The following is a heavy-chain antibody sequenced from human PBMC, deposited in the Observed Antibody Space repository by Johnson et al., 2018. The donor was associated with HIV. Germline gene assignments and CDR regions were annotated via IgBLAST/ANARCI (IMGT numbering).Heavy chain of an antibody. CDR2: ISYDGRNQ. J-gene: IGHJ3*02. D-gene: IGHD3-22*01. CDR3: ARDLPSSGPDNGDAFDI. V-gene: IGHV3-30-3*01. Sequence: QVQLVESGGGVVQPGGSLRLSCATSGFSFSGFAMHWVRQAPGKGLDWMAVISYDGRNQQYAESVKGRFTISRDNYKNTLYLQMNSLRAEDTAVYYCARDLPSSGPDNGDAFDIWGQGTMVTVSS. CDR1: GFSFSGFA.